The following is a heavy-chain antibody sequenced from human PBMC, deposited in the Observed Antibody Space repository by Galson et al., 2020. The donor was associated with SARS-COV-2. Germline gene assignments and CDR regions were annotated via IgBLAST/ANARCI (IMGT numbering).Heavy chain of an antibody. CDR2: IYHSGST. V-gene: IGHV4-38-2*02. CDR1: AYSISNGHY. Sequence: ASETLSLTCTVSAYSISNGHYWGWIRQPPGKGLEWIGTIYHSGSTYYNPSLQSRVTISVDTSKNQFSLNLTSVTAADTAVYYCARMRAGLLYFGDPWGVVYWGQGTRVTVSS. D-gene: IGHD3-3*01. J-gene: IGHJ4*02. CDR3: ARMRAGLLYFGDPWGVVY.